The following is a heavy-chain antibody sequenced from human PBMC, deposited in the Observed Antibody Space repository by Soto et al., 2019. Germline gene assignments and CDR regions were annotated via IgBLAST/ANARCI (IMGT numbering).Heavy chain of an antibody. CDR1: GYTFTSYG. CDR3: ARVPRYYDILTGYYPQYYFDY. J-gene: IGHJ4*02. Sequence: ASVKVSCKASGYTFTSYGISWVRQAPGQGLEWLGWISAYNGNTNYAQKLQGRVTMTTDTSTSTAYMELRSLRSDDTAVYYCARVPRYYDILTGYYPQYYFDYWGQGTLVTVSS. V-gene: IGHV1-18*04. CDR2: ISAYNGNT. D-gene: IGHD3-9*01.